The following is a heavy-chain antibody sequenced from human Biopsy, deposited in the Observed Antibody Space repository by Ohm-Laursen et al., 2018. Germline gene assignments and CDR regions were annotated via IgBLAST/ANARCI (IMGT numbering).Heavy chain of an antibody. J-gene: IGHJ5*02. CDR3: ARAPPLIRGVVESWFDA. D-gene: IGHD3-10*01. CDR2: IYITGET. Sequence: GTLSLTCSVSGGYISHYYWTWIRQPAGQGLEWIGRIYITGETDYNPSLKGRVTMSVDSSKKQFSLKLKSVTAADTAIYYCARAPPLIRGVVESWFDAWGQGTLVTVSP. CDR1: GGYISHYY. V-gene: IGHV4-4*07.